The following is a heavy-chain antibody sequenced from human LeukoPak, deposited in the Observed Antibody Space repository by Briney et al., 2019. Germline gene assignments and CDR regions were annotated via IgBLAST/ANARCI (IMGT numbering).Heavy chain of an antibody. J-gene: IGHJ4*02. CDR1: GGSISSYY. Sequence: SETLSLTCTVSGGSISSYYWSWIRQPPGKGLEWIGYIYYSGSTNYNPSLKSRVTISVDTSKNQFSLKLSSVTAADTAVYYCARGRRNYYGSGSYFPSGLDYWGQGTLVTVSS. V-gene: IGHV4-59*01. D-gene: IGHD3-10*01. CDR2: IYYSGST. CDR3: ARGRRNYYGSGSYFPSGLDY.